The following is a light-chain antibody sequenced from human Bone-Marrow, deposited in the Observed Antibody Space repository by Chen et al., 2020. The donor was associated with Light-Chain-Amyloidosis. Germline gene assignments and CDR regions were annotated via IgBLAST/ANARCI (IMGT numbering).Light chain of an antibody. J-gene: IGLJ3*02. CDR3: QVWDRSSDRPV. CDR1: NIGSTS. Sequence: YVLTQPSSVSVAPGQTATTACGGNNIGSTSVPWYQQPPGQAPLLVVYDDSDRPSGIPERLSGFNSGNTATLTISRVEAGDEADYYCQVWDRSSDRPVFGGGTKLTVL. CDR2: DDS. V-gene: IGLV3-21*02.